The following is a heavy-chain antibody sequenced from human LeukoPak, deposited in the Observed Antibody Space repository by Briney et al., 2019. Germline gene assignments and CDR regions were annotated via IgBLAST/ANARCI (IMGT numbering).Heavy chain of an antibody. CDR3: ARGGVAESGYSYGSPNYYYGMDV. CDR2: PYSRSKWNN. Sequence: SQTLSLTCAISGDSVSSNSAAWNWIRQSPSRGLEWLGRPYSRSKWNNDYAVSVKSRITINPDTSKNQFSLQLNSVTPEDTAVYYCARGGVAESGYSYGSPNYYYGMDVWGQGTTVTVSS. V-gene: IGHV6-1*01. D-gene: IGHD5-18*01. J-gene: IGHJ6*02. CDR1: GDSVSSNSAA.